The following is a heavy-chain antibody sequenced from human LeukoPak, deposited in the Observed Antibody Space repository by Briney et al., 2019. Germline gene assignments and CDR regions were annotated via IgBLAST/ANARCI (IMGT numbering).Heavy chain of an antibody. CDR3: ASHLLSGGTSPGGLGYFDY. V-gene: IGHV4-59*12. J-gene: IGHJ4*02. D-gene: IGHD4-23*01. Sequence: SETLSLTCTVSGGSISSYYWSWIRQPPGKGLEWIGYIYYSGSTNYNPSLKSRVTISVDTSKNQFSLKLSSVTAADTAVYYCASHLLSGGTSPGGLGYFDYWGRGTLVTVSS. CDR2: IYYSGST. CDR1: GGSISSYY.